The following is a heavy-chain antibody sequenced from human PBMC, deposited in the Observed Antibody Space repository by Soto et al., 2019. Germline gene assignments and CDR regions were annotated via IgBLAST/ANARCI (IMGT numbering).Heavy chain of an antibody. D-gene: IGHD3-16*01. V-gene: IGHV3-48*02. CDR1: GFTFIRYT. CDR2: ISSGSLSI. J-gene: IGHJ6*02. Sequence: GGSLRLSCAASGFTFIRYTMNWVRQTPGKGLEWVSYISSGSLSIYYADSVKGRFTVSRDNAKNSLFLQMNSLRDEDTAVYYCARGGSSSDNGMDVWGQGTTVTVSS. CDR3: ARGGSSSDNGMDV.